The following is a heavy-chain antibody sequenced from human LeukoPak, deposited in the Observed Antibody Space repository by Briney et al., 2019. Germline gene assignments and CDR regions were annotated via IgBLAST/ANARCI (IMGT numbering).Heavy chain of an antibody. CDR3: AKDRVNIVLVSAISPYYGMDV. D-gene: IGHD2-21*01. V-gene: IGHV3-30*18. J-gene: IGHJ6*02. CDR1: GFTFSSYG. Sequence: GGSLRLSCAASGFTFSSYGMQWVRHAPGKGREWVAVISYDGSNKYYADTVKGRFTISRDNSKNTMYLQMNSLRAEDTAVYYCAKDRVNIVLVSAISPYYGMDVWGQGTTVTVSS. CDR2: ISYDGSNK.